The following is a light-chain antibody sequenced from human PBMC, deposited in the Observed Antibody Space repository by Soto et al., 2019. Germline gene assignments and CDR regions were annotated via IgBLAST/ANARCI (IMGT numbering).Light chain of an antibody. CDR2: DVS. Sequence: QSALTQPASVSGSPGQSITISCSGTSSDVGNYNYVSWFQQHPGKAPKVILYDVSNRPSGISDRFSGSKSGNTASLSISGLQGEDEADYYCNSYTSISTWVFGGGTKLTVL. CDR1: SSDVGNYNY. V-gene: IGLV2-14*03. J-gene: IGLJ3*02. CDR3: NSYTSISTWV.